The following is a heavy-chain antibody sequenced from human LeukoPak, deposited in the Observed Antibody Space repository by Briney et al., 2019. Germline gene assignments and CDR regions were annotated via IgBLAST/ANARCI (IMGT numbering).Heavy chain of an antibody. CDR3: ARELKSITIFGVVSPHQNWFDP. CDR1: GFTFSSYA. V-gene: IGHV3-23*01. CDR2: ISGSGGST. J-gene: IGHJ5*02. Sequence: GGSLRLSCAASGFTFSSYAMSWVRQAPGKGLEWVSAISGSGGSTYYADSVKGRFTISRDNSKNTLYLQMNSLRAEDTAVYYCARELKSITIFGVVSPHQNWFDPWGQGTLVTVSS. D-gene: IGHD3-3*01.